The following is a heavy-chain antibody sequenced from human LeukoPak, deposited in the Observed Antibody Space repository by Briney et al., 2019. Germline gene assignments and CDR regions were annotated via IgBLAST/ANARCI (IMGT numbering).Heavy chain of an antibody. J-gene: IGHJ3*02. CDR1: GYTFTSYD. V-gene: IGHV1-8*03. Sequence: ASAKVSCKASGYTFTSYDINWVRQATGQGLEWMGWMNPNSGKTGYAQKFQGRVTITRNTSISTAYMELSSLRSEDTAVYYCAGSSRGDDAFDIWGQGTMVTVSS. CDR3: AGSSRGDDAFDI. D-gene: IGHD6-13*01. CDR2: MNPNSGKT.